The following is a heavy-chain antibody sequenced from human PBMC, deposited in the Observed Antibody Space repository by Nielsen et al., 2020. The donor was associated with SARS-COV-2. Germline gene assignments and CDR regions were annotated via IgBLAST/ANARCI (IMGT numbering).Heavy chain of an antibody. V-gene: IGHV3-30-3*01. CDR1: GFTFSTYA. D-gene: IGHD4-17*01. CDR2: ISYDGNNK. Sequence: SLRLSCAASGFTFSTYAAHWVRQAPGKGLEWVAVISYDGNNKYYADSVKGRFTISRDDYKNTVYLQINSLRAEDTAVYYCARAANYGDPFDYWGQGTLVTVSS. J-gene: IGHJ4*02. CDR3: ARAANYGDPFDY.